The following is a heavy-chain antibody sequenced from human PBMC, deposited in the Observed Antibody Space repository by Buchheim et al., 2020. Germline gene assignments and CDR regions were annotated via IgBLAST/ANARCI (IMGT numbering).Heavy chain of an antibody. CDR3: AKRQGVVVIPAAISYYYYGMDV. Sequence: EVQLLESGGGLVQPGGSLRLSCAASGFTFSSYAMSWVRHAPGKGLEWVSAISGSGGSTYYADSVKGRFTIPRDNSKNTLYLQMNSLRAEDKAVYYCAKRQGVVVIPAAISYYYYGMDVWGQGTT. CDR2: ISGSGGST. V-gene: IGHV3-23*01. J-gene: IGHJ6*02. CDR1: GFTFSSYA. D-gene: IGHD2-2*01.